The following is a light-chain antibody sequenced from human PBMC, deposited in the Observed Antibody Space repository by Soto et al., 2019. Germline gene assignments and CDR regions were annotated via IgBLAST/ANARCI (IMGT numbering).Light chain of an antibody. CDR2: AVS. V-gene: IGKV3-20*01. CDR1: RTVDGTY. CDR3: QQYVGSSRT. Sequence: EIVLTQSPGTLSLSPGERATISCRASRTVDGTYLAWYQQKAGQAPRLLIYAVSTRATGIPDRFSGSGSGTDFTLTISRLEPEDFAVYHCQQYVGSSRTFGQGTKVDIK. J-gene: IGKJ1*01.